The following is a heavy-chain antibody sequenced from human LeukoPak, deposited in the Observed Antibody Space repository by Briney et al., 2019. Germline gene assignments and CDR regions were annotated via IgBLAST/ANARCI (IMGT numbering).Heavy chain of an antibody. D-gene: IGHD3-9*01. CDR1: GGSISSSSYY. CDR2: IYYSGST. V-gene: IGHV4-39*07. CDR3: ARDYDILTGSPLGNYFDY. Sequence: SETLSLTCTVSGGSISSSSYYWGWIRQPPGKGLEWIGSIYYSGSTYYNPSLKSRVTISVDTSKNQFSLKLSSVTAADTAVYYCARDYDILTGSPLGNYFDYWGQGTLVTVSS. J-gene: IGHJ4*02.